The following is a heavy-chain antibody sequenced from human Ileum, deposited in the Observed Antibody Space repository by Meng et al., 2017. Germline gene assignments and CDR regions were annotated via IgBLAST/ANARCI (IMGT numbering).Heavy chain of an antibody. V-gene: IGHV3-48*03. CDR3: AREIQDVKVDAVDF. CDR2: ITGSGNVM. D-gene: IGHD1-1*01. CDR1: GLSFRSYD. Sequence: GESLKISCTGSGLSFRSYDMNWIRQAPGKALEWVAYITGSGNVMYYADSVRGRFTISRDNAKNSLYLQMNSLRDDDTATYYCAREIQDVKVDAVDFWGQGTMVTVSS. J-gene: IGHJ3*01.